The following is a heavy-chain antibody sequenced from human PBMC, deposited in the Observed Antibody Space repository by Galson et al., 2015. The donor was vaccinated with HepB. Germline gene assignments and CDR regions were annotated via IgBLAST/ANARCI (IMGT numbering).Heavy chain of an antibody. CDR3: ARGVVAAGSFDY. Sequence: SLRLSCAASGFSVSDNYMSWVRQAPGKGLEWVSAIYSGGTTYYADSVKGRFAISKDDFKNTLYLQMNSLRAEDTAVYYCARGVVAAGSFDYWGQGIRVTVSS. CDR2: IYSGGTT. CDR1: GFSVSDNY. V-gene: IGHV3-53*01. J-gene: IGHJ4*02. D-gene: IGHD2-15*01.